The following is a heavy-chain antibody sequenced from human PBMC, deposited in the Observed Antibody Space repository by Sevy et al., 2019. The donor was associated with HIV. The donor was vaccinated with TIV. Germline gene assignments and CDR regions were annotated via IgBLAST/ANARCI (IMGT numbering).Heavy chain of an antibody. D-gene: IGHD4-17*01. CDR1: GFTFSSYS. Sequence: GGSLRLSCAASGFTFSSYSMNWVRQAPGKGLEWVSSISSSSSYIYYADSVKGRFTISRDNAKNSLYLQMNSLRAEDTAGYYCARADGDYTPLYYFDYWGQGTLVTVSS. J-gene: IGHJ4*02. V-gene: IGHV3-21*01. CDR3: ARADGDYTPLYYFDY. CDR2: ISSSSSYI.